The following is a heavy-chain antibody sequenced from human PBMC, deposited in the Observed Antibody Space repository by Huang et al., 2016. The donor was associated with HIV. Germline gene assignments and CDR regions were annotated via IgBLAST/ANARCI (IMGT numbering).Heavy chain of an antibody. CDR2: ISPIFGTA. V-gene: IGHV1-69*13. J-gene: IGHJ4*02. CDR3: ARARGYYDSSVSYYFDY. CDR1: GGTFSSYA. D-gene: IGHD3-22*01. Sequence: QVQLVQSGAEVKTPGSSVKVSCNASGGTFSSYAISWVRQAPGQGLEWMGGISPIFGTANYAQKFQGRVTITADEATSTDYIELSSLRSEDTAVYYCARARGYYDSSVSYYFDYWGQGTLVTVSS.